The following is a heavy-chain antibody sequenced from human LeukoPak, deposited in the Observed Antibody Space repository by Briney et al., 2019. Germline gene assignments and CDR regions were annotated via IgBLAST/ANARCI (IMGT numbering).Heavy chain of an antibody. V-gene: IGHV3-30*03. Sequence: PGRSLRLSCAASGFTFSSYGMHWVRQAPGKGLEWVAVISYDGSNKYYADSVKGRFTISRDNSKNTLYLQMNSLRAEDTAVYYCARDRVYGYPNWYFDLWGRGTLVTVSS. CDR2: ISYDGSNK. CDR3: ARDRVYGYPNWYFDL. D-gene: IGHD4-17*01. CDR1: GFTFSSYG. J-gene: IGHJ2*01.